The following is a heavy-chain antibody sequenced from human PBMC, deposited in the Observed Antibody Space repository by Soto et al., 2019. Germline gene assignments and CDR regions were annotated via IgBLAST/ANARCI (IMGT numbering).Heavy chain of an antibody. CDR2: INHSGST. CDR3: ARGDGYNYDAFDL. Sequence: QGQLQQWGAGLLKPSETLSLICAVYGGSFSAYYWSWIRQPPGKGLEWIGEINHSGSTNYNPSLKSRVSISIDTSKKEFSLRLSSVTAADTAVYYCARGDGYNYDAFDLWGQGTMVTVSS. CDR1: GGSFSAYY. V-gene: IGHV4-34*01. J-gene: IGHJ3*01. D-gene: IGHD5-12*01.